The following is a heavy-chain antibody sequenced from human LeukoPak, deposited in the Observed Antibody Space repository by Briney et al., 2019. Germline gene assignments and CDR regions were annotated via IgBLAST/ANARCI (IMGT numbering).Heavy chain of an antibody. J-gene: IGHJ3*02. CDR1: GFTFSSYW. Sequence: GGSLRRSCAASGFTFSSYWMHWVRHAPGKGLVSVSRIKSDGSSTSYADSVKGRFTISRDNAKDTLYLQMNSLRAEDTAAYYCARGYDSSGYYTLSGAFDIWGQGTMVTVSS. CDR2: IKSDGSST. CDR3: ARGYDSSGYYTLSGAFDI. V-gene: IGHV3-74*01. D-gene: IGHD3-22*01.